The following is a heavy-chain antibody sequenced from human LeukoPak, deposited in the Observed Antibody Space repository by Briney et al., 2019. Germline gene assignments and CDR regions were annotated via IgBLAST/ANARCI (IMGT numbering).Heavy chain of an antibody. V-gene: IGHV3-7*01. CDR2: IKQDGSEK. J-gene: IGHJ4*02. D-gene: IGHD2-2*01. Sequence: GGSLRLSCAASGFTFSNYWMSWVRQAPGKGLEWVANIKQDGSEKYYVDSVKGRFTISRDNAKNPLYLQMNSLRVEDTAVYYCARSFTPYQPLDVFDYWGQGTLVTVSP. CDR3: ARSFTPYQPLDVFDY. CDR1: GFTFSNYW.